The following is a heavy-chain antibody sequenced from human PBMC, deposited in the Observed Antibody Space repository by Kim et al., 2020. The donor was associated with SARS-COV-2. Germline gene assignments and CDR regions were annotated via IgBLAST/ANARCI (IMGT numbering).Heavy chain of an antibody. Sequence: GGSLRLSCAASGFTFRNYALHWVRQAPGKGPEWVSVISYDGTNKYYADSVKGRFTISRDNSKDTLYLHINSLRIDDTALYYCATGLAQWLASRYFYGMDVWGRGTAVTVS. CDR3: ATGLAQWLASRYFYGMDV. D-gene: IGHD6-19*01. V-gene: IGHV3-30-3*01. CDR1: GFTFRNYA. J-gene: IGHJ6*02. CDR2: ISYDGTNK.